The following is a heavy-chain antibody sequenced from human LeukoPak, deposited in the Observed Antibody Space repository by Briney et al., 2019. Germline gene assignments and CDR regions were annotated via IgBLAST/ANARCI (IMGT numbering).Heavy chain of an antibody. CDR3: VGGDWYFEA. D-gene: IGHD2-21*01. J-gene: IGHJ4*02. CDR2: VNRDATEK. V-gene: IGHV3-7*04. CDR1: GFNFSDSR. Sequence: GGSLRLSCVTSGFNFSDSRMTWVRQAPGKGLQWVANVNRDATEKHFLDSVEGRFTFSRDKAKKSLYLQMSSLRPQDTAVYFCVGGDWYFEAWGQGTLVTVSS.